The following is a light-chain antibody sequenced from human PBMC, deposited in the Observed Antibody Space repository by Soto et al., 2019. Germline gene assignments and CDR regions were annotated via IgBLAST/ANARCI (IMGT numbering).Light chain of an antibody. J-gene: IGKJ5*01. CDR1: ETIRGL. V-gene: IGKV3D-15*01. Sequence: EIVMTQSPATLSVSPGERVTLSCRASETIRGLLAWYQQRPGQPPRLLIYDTSNRATGIPARFSGSGSGTEFTLTISSLQSEDFAVYYCQQYNNWPTITFGQGTRLEIK. CDR2: DTS. CDR3: QQYNNWPTIT.